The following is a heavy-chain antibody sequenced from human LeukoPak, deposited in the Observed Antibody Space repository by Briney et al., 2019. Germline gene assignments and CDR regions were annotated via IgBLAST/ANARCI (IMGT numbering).Heavy chain of an antibody. CDR1: GYSFTNYW. CDR2: IYPGDSDT. CDR3: TTTMLRGLIITQFDY. J-gene: IGHJ4*02. Sequence: GESLKISCKGSGYSFTNYWIGWVRQMPGKGLEWMGIIYPGDSDTRYSPPFQGQVTISADKSINTAYLQWSSLKASDTAMYYCTTTMLRGLIITQFDYWGQGTLVTVSS. V-gene: IGHV5-51*01. D-gene: IGHD3-10*01.